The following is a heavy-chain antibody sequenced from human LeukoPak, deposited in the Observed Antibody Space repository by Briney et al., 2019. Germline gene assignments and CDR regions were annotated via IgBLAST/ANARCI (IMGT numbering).Heavy chain of an antibody. J-gene: IGHJ5*02. CDR2: IDHSGST. Sequence: MSSETLSLTCAVSGDSISSGGYSWSWVRQPPGKGLEWIGYIDHSGSTDCNPSLRGRITISVARSKNQFSLRLTSVTAADTAVYYCARVVVAAIRGVYAQKWFDTWGQGTLVTVSS. D-gene: IGHD3-10*01. V-gene: IGHV4-30-2*01. CDR3: ARVVVAAIRGVYAQKWFDT. CDR1: GDSISSGGYS.